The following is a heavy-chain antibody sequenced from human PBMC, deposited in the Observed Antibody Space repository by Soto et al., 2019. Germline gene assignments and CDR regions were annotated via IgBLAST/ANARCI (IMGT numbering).Heavy chain of an antibody. V-gene: IGHV1-69*12. CDR1: GGTFSTYA. CDR3: ASGMQLWLRRINNGYSG. Sequence: QVQLVQSGAEVKKPESSVKVSCKAPGGTFSTYAISWVRQAPGQGLEWMGGIIPMFGTANYAQRFQDRVTITAEESTNTVYMELSSLRSEDTAVYFCASGMQLWLRRINNGYSGWGQGTLVTVSS. CDR2: IIPMFGTA. J-gene: IGHJ4*02. D-gene: IGHD5-12*01.